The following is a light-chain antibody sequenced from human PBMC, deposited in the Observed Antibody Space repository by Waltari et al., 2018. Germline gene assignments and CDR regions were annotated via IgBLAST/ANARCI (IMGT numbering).Light chain of an antibody. J-gene: IGLJ7*01. Sequence: QSVLTQPPSVSAAPGQRVTISCSGVSSNIGNNYVSWYRQFPGTAPKLLIHENTERPSGIPGRFSGSKSGTSATLDITGLQAGDEADYYCGTWDSSLSGAVFGGGTHLTVL. CDR3: GTWDSSLSGAV. CDR1: SSNIGNNY. CDR2: ENT. V-gene: IGLV1-51*02.